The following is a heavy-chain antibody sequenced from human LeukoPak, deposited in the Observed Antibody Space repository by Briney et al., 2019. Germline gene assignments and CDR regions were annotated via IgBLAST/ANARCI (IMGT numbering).Heavy chain of an antibody. J-gene: IGHJ4*02. CDR2: IYYSGTT. V-gene: IGHV4-59*12. CDR3: AREHYDSSGYPN. CDR1: GGSISNYY. Sequence: SETLSLTCTVSGGSISNYYWNWIRQPPGKGLEWIGYIYYSGTTNYNPSLKSRVSMSVDTSKNEFSLKLSSVTAADTAVYYCAREHYDSSGYPNWGQGTLVTVSS. D-gene: IGHD3-22*01.